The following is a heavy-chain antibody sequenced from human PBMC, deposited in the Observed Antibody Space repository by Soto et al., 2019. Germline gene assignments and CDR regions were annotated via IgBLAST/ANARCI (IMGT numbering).Heavy chain of an antibody. J-gene: IGHJ4*02. Sequence: QVQLQESGPGLLKPSETLSLTCTVSGASVNSGSYYWTWIRQPPGKGLEWIGFVYHSGTTHYNASHKSRVTISIDTSKNQFFLKLNSMTAADAAVYYCARDSSGRHDYWGQGTLVAVSS. V-gene: IGHV4-61*01. CDR1: GASVNSGSYY. CDR3: ARDSSGRHDY. CDR2: VYHSGTT. D-gene: IGHD3-22*01.